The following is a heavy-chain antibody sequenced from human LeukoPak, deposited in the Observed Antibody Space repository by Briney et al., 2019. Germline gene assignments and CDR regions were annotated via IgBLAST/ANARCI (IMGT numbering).Heavy chain of an antibody. Sequence: SETLSLTCTVSGGSISSYYWSWIRQPPGKGLEWIGYIYYSGSTNYNPSLKSRVTISVDTSKNQFSLKLSSVTAADTAVYYCARVGRDIAARLWAWFDPWGQGTLVTVSS. V-gene: IGHV4-59*01. CDR2: IYYSGST. CDR1: GGSISSYY. J-gene: IGHJ5*02. CDR3: ARVGRDIAARLWAWFDP. D-gene: IGHD6-6*01.